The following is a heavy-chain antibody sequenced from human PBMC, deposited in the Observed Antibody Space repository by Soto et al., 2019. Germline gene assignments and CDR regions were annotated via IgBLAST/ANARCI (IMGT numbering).Heavy chain of an antibody. V-gene: IGHV3-23*01. CDR2: ISDNGFST. Sequence: GGSLRLSCAASGFTFSNYAMNWVRQFPGKGLEWVSAISDNGFSTYYADSVKGRFTISKDHSKNTLYLQMNSLRAEDTALYYCASTRPGHNYGYSDYWGQGTLVTVSS. CDR3: ASTRPGHNYGYSDY. J-gene: IGHJ4*02. CDR1: GFTFSNYA. D-gene: IGHD5-18*01.